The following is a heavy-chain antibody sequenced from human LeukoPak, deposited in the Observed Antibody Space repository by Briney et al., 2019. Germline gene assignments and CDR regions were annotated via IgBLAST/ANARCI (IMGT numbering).Heavy chain of an antibody. CDR2: IYSSGST. D-gene: IGHD3-16*01. CDR3: ARFTYTSRLSDV. V-gene: IGHV4-4*09. Sequence: AETLSLTCSVSGGPISGYYWSWLRPPPGQTLEWIGYIYSSGSTNYNPSLQSRVTMSVDTSMKQFSLRLSSVTAAETAVYYCARFTYTSRLSDVWGKGTTVTVSS. CDR1: GGPISGYY. J-gene: IGHJ6*04.